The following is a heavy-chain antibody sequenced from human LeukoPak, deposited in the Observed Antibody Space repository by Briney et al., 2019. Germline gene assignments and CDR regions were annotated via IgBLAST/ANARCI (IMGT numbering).Heavy chain of an antibody. CDR3: AREQGGYDY. Sequence: SETLSLTCTVSSGSISSSSYYWGWIRQPPGKGLEWIGSIYYSGSTYYNPSLKSRVTISVDTSKNQFSLKLSSVTAADTAVYYCAREQGGYDYWGQGTLVTVSS. CDR2: IYYSGST. J-gene: IGHJ4*02. D-gene: IGHD1-26*01. CDR1: SGSISSSSYY. V-gene: IGHV4-39*07.